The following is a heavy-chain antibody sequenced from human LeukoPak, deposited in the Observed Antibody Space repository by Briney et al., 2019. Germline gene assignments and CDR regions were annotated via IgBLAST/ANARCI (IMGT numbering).Heavy chain of an antibody. V-gene: IGHV3-30*02. CDR2: IWFDGSAK. Sequence: PGGSLRLSCAVSGFTFNSYGMHWVRQPPGKGLEWVAIIWFDGSAKYYADSVKGRFTISRDNSKNTLYLQMHSLSPEDTAVYFCARDLQEISSFYFDYWGQGSLVTVSS. D-gene: IGHD3-16*02. CDR3: ARDLQEISSFYFDY. CDR1: GFTFNSYG. J-gene: IGHJ4*02.